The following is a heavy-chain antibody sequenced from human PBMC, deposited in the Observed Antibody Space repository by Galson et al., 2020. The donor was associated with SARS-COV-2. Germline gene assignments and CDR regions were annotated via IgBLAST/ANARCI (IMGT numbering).Heavy chain of an antibody. J-gene: IGHJ4*02. D-gene: IGHD1-26*01. CDR3: ARPFSGSYWYFFDY. CDR2: ISYDGSNK. Sequence: GESLKISCAASGFTFSSYAMHWVRQAPGKGLEWVAVISYDGSNKYYADSVKGRFTISRDNSKNTLYLQMNSLRAEDTAVYYCARPFSGSYWYFFDYWDQGTLVTVSS. V-gene: IGHV3-30*01. CDR1: GFTFSSYA.